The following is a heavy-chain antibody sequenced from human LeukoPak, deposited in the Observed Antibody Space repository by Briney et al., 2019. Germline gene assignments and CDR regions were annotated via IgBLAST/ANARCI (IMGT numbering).Heavy chain of an antibody. Sequence: ASVKVSCKASVYTFTCYGISWVRQAPGQGLEWMGWISAYNGNTNYAQKLQGRVTMTTDTSTSTAYMELRSLRSDDTAVYYCARARNPIAAAGYGMDVWGQGTTVTVSS. CDR1: VYTFTCYG. V-gene: IGHV1-18*01. CDR2: ISAYNGNT. CDR3: ARARNPIAAAGYGMDV. D-gene: IGHD6-13*01. J-gene: IGHJ6*02.